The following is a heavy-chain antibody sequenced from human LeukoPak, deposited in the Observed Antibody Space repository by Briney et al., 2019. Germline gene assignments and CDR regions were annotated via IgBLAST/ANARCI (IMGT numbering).Heavy chain of an antibody. Sequence: SETLSLTCAVYGGSFSGYYWSWIRQPPGKGLEWIGEINHSGSTNYNPSLKSRVTISVDTSKNQFSLKLSSVTAADTAVYYCARARYGDREYFDYWGQGTLVTVSS. D-gene: IGHD4-17*01. J-gene: IGHJ4*02. CDR2: INHSGST. CDR1: GGSFSGYY. V-gene: IGHV4-34*01. CDR3: ARARYGDREYFDY.